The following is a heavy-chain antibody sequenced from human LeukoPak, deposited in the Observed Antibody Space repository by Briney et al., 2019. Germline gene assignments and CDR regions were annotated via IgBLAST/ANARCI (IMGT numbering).Heavy chain of an antibody. CDR2: IYYSGST. Sequence: SETLSLTCTVSGGSISSYYWGWLRQPPGKGLEWIGYIYYSGSTNYNPSLKSRVTISVDTSKNQFSLKLSSVTAADTAVYYCARETLQGNAFDIWGQGTMFTVSS. D-gene: IGHD5-24*01. J-gene: IGHJ3*02. CDR3: ARETLQGNAFDI. CDR1: GGSISSYY. V-gene: IGHV4-59*01.